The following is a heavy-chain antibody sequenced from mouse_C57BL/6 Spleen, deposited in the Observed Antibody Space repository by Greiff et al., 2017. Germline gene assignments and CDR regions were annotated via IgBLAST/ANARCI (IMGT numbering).Heavy chain of an antibody. D-gene: IGHD1-1*01. CDR3: ARQGDYYGSSSGDFDV. J-gene: IGHJ1*03. Sequence: EVMLVESGGGLVQPGGSLKLSCAASGFTFSDYYMYWVRQTPEKRLEWVAYISNGGGSTYYPDTVKGRFTISRDNAKNTLYLQMSRLKSEDTAMYYCARQGDYYGSSSGDFDVWGTGTTVTVSS. CDR2: ISNGGGST. V-gene: IGHV5-12*01. CDR1: GFTFSDYY.